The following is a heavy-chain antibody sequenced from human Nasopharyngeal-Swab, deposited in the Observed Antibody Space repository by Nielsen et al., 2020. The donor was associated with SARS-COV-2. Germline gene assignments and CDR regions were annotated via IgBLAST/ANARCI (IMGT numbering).Heavy chain of an antibody. CDR1: GGSFSGYY. V-gene: IGHV4-34*01. J-gene: IGHJ6*03. CDR2: INHSGST. CDR3: ARGTSIVEATRGIMAGPSNYYYYYYMDV. Sequence: GSLRLSCAVYGGSFSGYYWSWIRQPPGKGLEWIGEINHSGSTNYNPSLKSRVTISVDTSKNQFSLKLSSVTAADTAVYYCARGTSIVEATRGIMAGPSNYYYYYYMDVWGKGTTVTVSS. D-gene: IGHD1-26*01.